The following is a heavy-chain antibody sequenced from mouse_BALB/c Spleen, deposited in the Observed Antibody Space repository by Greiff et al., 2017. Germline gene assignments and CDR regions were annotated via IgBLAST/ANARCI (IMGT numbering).Heavy chain of an antibody. CDR2: IWAGGST. D-gene: IGHD2-3*01. Sequence: VMLVESGPGLVAPSQSLSITCTVSGFSLTSYGVHWVRQPPGKGLEWLGVIWAGGSTNYNSALMSRLSISKDNSKSQVFLKMNSLQTDDTAMYYCATYDGYPRFAYWGQGTLVTVSA. J-gene: IGHJ3*01. V-gene: IGHV2-9*02. CDR1: GFSLTSYG. CDR3: ATYDGYPRFAY.